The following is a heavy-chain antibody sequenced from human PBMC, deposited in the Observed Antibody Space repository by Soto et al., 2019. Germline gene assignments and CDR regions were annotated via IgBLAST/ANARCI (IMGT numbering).Heavy chain of an antibody. CDR1: GFIFSDSA. J-gene: IGHJ6*02. Sequence: DVQLVESGGGLVQPGGSLKLSCAASGFIFSDSAIHWVRQASGKGLEWVGRIRSKTNNYATAYAASVKGRFAISRDDSKNTAYVQMNSLKSEDSAVYYCTRHLFGRGILYFDYGMDVWGQGTTVTVSS. D-gene: IGHD3-10*01. CDR2: IRSKTNNYAT. V-gene: IGHV3-73*02. CDR3: TRHLFGRGILYFDYGMDV.